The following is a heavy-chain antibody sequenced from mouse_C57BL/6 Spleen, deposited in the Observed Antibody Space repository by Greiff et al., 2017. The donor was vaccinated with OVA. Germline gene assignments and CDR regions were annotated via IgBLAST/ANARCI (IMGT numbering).Heavy chain of an antibody. J-gene: IGHJ2*01. CDR1: GYTFTSYW. V-gene: IGHV1-64*01. CDR3: SAYYSNYDY. Sequence: QVQLKQPGAELVKPGASVKLSCKASGYTFTSYWMHWVKQRPGQGLEWIGMIHPNSGSTNYNEKFKSKATLTVDKSSSTAYMQLSSLTSEDSAVYYCSAYYSNYDYWGQGTTLTVSS. CDR2: IHPNSGST. D-gene: IGHD2-5*01.